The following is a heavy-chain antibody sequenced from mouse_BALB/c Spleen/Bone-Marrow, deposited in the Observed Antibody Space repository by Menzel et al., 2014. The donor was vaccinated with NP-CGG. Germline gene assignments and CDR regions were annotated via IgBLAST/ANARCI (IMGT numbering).Heavy chain of an antibody. J-gene: IGHJ4*01. Sequence: EVQVVESGGGLMKPGGSLKLSCAASGFTFSSYTMSWVRQTPEKRLEWVATISSGGSYTYYPDSVKGRFTISRDNAKNTLYLQMSSLKSEDTAMYYCTRDLYDGYYYYAMDYWGQGTSVTVSS. CDR3: TRDLYDGYYYYAMDY. CDR2: ISSGGSYT. V-gene: IGHV5-6-4*01. CDR1: GFTFSSYT. D-gene: IGHD2-3*01.